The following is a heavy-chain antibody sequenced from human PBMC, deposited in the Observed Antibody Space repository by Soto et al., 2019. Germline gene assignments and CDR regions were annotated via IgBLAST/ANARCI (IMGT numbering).Heavy chain of an antibody. Sequence: QVQLVESGGGVVQPGRSLRLSCAASGFTFSSYGMHWVRQAPGKGLEWVAVISYDGSNKYYADSVKGRFTISRDNSKNTLYLQINSLRAEDTAVCYCAKDYSSGLPVNDYWGQGTLVTVSS. D-gene: IGHD6-19*01. CDR1: GFTFSSYG. V-gene: IGHV3-30*18. J-gene: IGHJ4*02. CDR3: AKDYSSGLPVNDY. CDR2: ISYDGSNK.